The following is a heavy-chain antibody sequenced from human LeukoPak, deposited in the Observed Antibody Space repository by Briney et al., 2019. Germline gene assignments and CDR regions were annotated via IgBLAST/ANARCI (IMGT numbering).Heavy chain of an antibody. D-gene: IGHD3-22*01. CDR1: GFTFSSYA. CDR3: AKGDYYDSSGIDY. CDR2: ISGSGGST. Sequence: GGSLRLSCAASGFTFSSYAMSWVRQAPGKGLEWVSAISGSGGSTYYADSVKGRFTISRDNSKNTLYLQMNSLGAEDTAVYYCAKGDYYDSSGIDYWGQGTLVTVSS. V-gene: IGHV3-23*01. J-gene: IGHJ4*02.